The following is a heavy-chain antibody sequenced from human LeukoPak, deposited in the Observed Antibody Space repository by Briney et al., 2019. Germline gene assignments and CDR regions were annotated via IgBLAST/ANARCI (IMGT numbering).Heavy chain of an antibody. V-gene: IGHV3-30*04. J-gene: IGHJ4*02. CDR3: VRDADWSFDY. D-gene: IGHD2-21*01. CDR1: GFTFSSYA. Sequence: PGRSLRLSCAASGFTFSSYAMHWVRQAPGKGLEWVAVISYDGSNKYYADSVKGRFTISRDTSKNTVYVQMDSLRSEDTAVYYCVRDADWSFDYWGQGTLVTVSS. CDR2: ISYDGSNK.